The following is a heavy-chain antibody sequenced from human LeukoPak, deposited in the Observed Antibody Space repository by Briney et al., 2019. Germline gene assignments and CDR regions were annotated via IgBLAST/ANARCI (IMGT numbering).Heavy chain of an antibody. D-gene: IGHD2-2*01. CDR3: ARDKTSYYYYYYMDV. V-gene: IGHV4-61*02. CDR1: GGSISSGSYY. J-gene: IGHJ6*03. Sequence: SETLSLTCTVSGGSISSGSYYWSWIRQPAGKGLEWIGRIYTSGSTNYNPSLKSRVTISVDTSNNQFSLKLSSMTAADTAVYYCARDKTSYYYYYYMDVWGKGTTVTVSS. CDR2: IYTSGST.